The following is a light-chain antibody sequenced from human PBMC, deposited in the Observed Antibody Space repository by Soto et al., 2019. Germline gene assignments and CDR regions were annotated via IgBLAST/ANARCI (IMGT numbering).Light chain of an antibody. CDR3: QQYNNWPRT. Sequence: EIVMTQSPGTLSVSPGERATLSCRASQSVSSNLAWYQQKPGQAPRLLIYGASTRATGIPARFSGSRSGTEFTLTISSLQSEDFAVXYCQQYNNWPRTFGQGTKVEIK. V-gene: IGKV3-15*01. CDR1: QSVSSN. CDR2: GAS. J-gene: IGKJ1*01.